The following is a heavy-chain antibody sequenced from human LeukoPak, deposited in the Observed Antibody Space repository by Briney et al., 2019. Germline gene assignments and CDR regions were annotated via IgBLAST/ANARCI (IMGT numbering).Heavy chain of an antibody. CDR1: GFTFSSYA. V-gene: IGHV3-30*01. D-gene: IGHD1-26*01. CDR2: ISYDGSNK. J-gene: IGHJ4*02. CDR3: ARDLASSGSYYNTLDY. Sequence: PGGSLRLSCAASGFTFSSYAMHWVRQAPGKGLEWVAVISYDGSNKYYADSVKGRFTISRDNSKNTLYLQMNSLRAEDTAVYYCARDLASSGSYYNTLDYWGQGTLVTVSS.